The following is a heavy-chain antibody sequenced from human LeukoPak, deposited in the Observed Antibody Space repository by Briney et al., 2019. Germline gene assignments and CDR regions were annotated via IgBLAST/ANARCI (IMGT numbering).Heavy chain of an antibody. Sequence: SETLSLTCTVSGGSISSYYWSWIRQPAGKGLEWIGRIYTSGSTNYNPSLKSRVTISVDTSKNQFSLKLSSVTAADTAVYYCARWHSHGRYFDYWGQGALVTVSS. D-gene: IGHD2-21*01. J-gene: IGHJ4*02. CDR3: ARWHSHGRYFDY. V-gene: IGHV4-4*07. CDR1: GGSISSYY. CDR2: IYTSGST.